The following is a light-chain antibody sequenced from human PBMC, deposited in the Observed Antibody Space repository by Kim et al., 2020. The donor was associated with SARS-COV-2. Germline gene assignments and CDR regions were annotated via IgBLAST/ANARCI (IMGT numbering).Light chain of an antibody. CDR1: SSDVGSYDR. J-gene: IGLJ1*01. Sequence: GQSVTISCTGTSSDVGSYDRVSWYKQSPGAAPKLMVYEVSYRPSGGADRLSGSKSGNTAYLTISGLQAEDEADYYCSSYTSTSLYVFGTGTKVTVL. CDR2: EVS. V-gene: IGLV2-18*02. CDR3: SSYTSTSLYV.